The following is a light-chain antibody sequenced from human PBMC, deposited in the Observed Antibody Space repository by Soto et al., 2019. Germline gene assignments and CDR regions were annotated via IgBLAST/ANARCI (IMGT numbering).Light chain of an antibody. J-gene: IGKJ1*01. CDR3: QQYNSYSSM. V-gene: IGKV1-5*01. CDR1: QSLGNA. Sequence: DIQMTQSPSSLSASVGDRVPITCRASQSLGNALAWVQQKPGNTPTLLIYHGATVESGGPSRFPGSGPGTEFSLTTSSRQPHDFAAYYCQQYNSYSSMFGQGTKVDIK. CDR2: HGA.